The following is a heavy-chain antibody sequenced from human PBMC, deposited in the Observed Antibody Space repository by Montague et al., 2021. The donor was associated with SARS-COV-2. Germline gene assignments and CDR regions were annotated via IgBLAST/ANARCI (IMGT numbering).Heavy chain of an antibody. CDR3: ARDGDYGGTCYSFLQN. J-gene: IGHJ1*01. Sequence: CAISGDSVSSDTAAWHWIRQSPSRGLEWPGRTFYRSQWHTDSAASVRSRISFSGDISKNQFSLHLNSVTPEDTAIYYCARDGDYGGTCYSFLQNWGQGTLVIVSS. CDR1: GDSVSSDTAA. CDR2: TFYRSQWHT. V-gene: IGHV6-1*01. D-gene: IGHD4-17*01.